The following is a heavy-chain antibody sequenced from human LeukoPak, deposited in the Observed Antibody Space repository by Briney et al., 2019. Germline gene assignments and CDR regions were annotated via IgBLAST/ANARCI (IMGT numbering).Heavy chain of an antibody. Sequence: GGSLRLSCAASGFTFSTYAMNWVRQAPAKGLEWVSTIGGGGPTTDYADSVKDRFTISRDNSKNTLYLQMNSLRAEDTARYYCAKQKGYCSGGSCYYSDYWGQGTLVTVSS. V-gene: IGHV3-23*01. J-gene: IGHJ4*02. CDR3: AKQKGYCSGGSCYYSDY. CDR1: GFTFSTYA. CDR2: IGGGGPTT. D-gene: IGHD2-15*01.